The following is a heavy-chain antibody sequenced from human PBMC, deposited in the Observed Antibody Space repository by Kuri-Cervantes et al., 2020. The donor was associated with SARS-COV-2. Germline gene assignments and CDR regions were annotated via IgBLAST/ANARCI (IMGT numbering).Heavy chain of an antibody. CDR2: IIPIFGTA. D-gene: IGHD4-23*01. J-gene: IGHJ4*01. CDR3: ARDPRPKTRDSGGHDY. Sequence: SVKVSCKASGGTFSSYAISWVRQAPGQGLEWMGGIIPIFGTANYAQKFQSRVTITADESTSTAYMELSSLRSEDTAVYYCARDPRPKTRDSGGHDYWGQGTRVTVSS. V-gene: IGHV1-69*13. CDR1: GGTFSSYA.